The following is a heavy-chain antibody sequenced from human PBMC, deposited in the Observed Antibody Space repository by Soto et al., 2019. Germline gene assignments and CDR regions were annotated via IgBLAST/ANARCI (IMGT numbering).Heavy chain of an antibody. J-gene: IGHJ4*02. CDR1: GFTFSSYS. CDR3: ARGLGYCSSTSCSYFDY. V-gene: IGHV3-21*01. CDR2: ISSSSSYI. Sequence: GGSLRLSCAASGFTFSSYSMNWVRQAPGKGLEWVSSISSSSSYIYYADSVKGRFTISRDNAKNSLYLQMNSLRAEDTAVYYCARGLGYCSSTSCSYFDYWGQGTLVTVSS. D-gene: IGHD2-2*01.